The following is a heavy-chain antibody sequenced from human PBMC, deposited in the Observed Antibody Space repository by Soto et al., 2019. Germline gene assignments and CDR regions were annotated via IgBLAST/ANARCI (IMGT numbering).Heavy chain of an antibody. J-gene: IGHJ4*02. CDR3: ARVRGTALAMFYFDY. CDR2: TTASSSTI. V-gene: IGHV3-48*02. CDR1: GFTFSTYS. Sequence: PGGSLRLSCAASGFTFSTYSMIWVRQAPGKGLEWVSFTTASSSTIYYADSVRGRSTISRDNAKNSLYLQMNSLRDEDTAVYYCARVRGTALAMFYFDYWGQGTLVTVSS. D-gene: IGHD2-21*02.